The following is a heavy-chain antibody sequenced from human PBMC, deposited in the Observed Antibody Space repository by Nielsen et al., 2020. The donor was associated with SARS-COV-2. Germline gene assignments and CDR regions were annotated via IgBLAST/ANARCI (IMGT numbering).Heavy chain of an antibody. V-gene: IGHV4-31*03. CDR1: GGSVNSGGYH. J-gene: IGHJ4*02. CDR3: ARDSGPYSNYVDY. CDR2: IYYSGST. D-gene: IGHD4-11*01. Sequence: SETLSLTCTVAGGSVNSGGYHWTWLRQHPGEGPEWIGYIYYSGSTYYNPSLKSRVTMSIDTSKNQFSLKLTSVTAADTAVYYCARDSGPYSNYVDYWGQGTLVTVSS.